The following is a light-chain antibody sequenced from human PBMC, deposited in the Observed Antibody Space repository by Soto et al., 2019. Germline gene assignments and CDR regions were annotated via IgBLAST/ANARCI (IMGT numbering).Light chain of an antibody. J-gene: IGLJ1*01. CDR1: SSEIGGYTY. V-gene: IGLV2-14*03. Sequence: QSALTQPASVSGSPGQSITISCTGTSSEIGGYTYVSWYQQYPGKAPKLLIYDVSNRPSGVSNRFSGSKSGNTASLTISGLQAEDEADYYCNSYRDSSTFVFGSGTKVTVL. CDR3: NSYRDSSTFV. CDR2: DVS.